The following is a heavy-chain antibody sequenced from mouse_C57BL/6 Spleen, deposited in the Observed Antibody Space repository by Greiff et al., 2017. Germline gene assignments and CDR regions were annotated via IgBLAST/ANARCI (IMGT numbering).Heavy chain of an antibody. Sequence: DVKLQESGPGLVKPSQSLSLTCSVTGYSITSGYYWNWIRQFPGNKLEWMGYISYDGSNNYNPSLKNRISITRDTSKNQFFLKLNSVTTEDTATYYCARAANWDIAWFAYWGQGTLVTVSA. D-gene: IGHD4-1*01. J-gene: IGHJ3*01. CDR1: GYSITSGYY. CDR2: ISYDGSN. V-gene: IGHV3-6*01. CDR3: ARAANWDIAWFAY.